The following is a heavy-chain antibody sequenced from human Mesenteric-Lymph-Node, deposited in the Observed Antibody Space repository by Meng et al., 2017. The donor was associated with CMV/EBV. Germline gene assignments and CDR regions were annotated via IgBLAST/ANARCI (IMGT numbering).Heavy chain of an antibody. Sequence: GESLKISCAASGFTFDGFAMHWLRQRPGKGLEWVSAISGSGGSTYYADSVKGRFTISRDNSKNTLYLQMNSLRAEDTAVYYCATFGVVTTNYYYYGMDVWGQGTTVTVSS. CDR2: ISGSGGST. V-gene: IGHV3-23*01. CDR1: GFTFDGFA. J-gene: IGHJ6*02. CDR3: ATFGVVTTNYYYYGMDV. D-gene: IGHD3-3*01.